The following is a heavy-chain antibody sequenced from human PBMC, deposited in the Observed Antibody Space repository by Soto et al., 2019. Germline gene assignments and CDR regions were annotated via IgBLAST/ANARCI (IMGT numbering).Heavy chain of an antibody. J-gene: IGHJ4*02. CDR3: ARDKSVDTAMVAKCFDY. V-gene: IGHV1-2*02. CDR2: INPNSGGT. Sequence: QVQLVQSGAEVKKPGASVKVSCKASGYTFTGYYMHWVRQAPGQGLEWMGWINPNSGGTNYAQKFQGRVTMTRDTSISTAYMELSRLRSDETAVYYCARDKSVDTAMVAKCFDYWGQGTLVTVSS. CDR1: GYTFTGYY. D-gene: IGHD5-18*01.